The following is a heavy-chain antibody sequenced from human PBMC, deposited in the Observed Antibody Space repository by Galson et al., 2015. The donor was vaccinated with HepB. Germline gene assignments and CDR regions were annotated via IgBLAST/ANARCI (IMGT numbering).Heavy chain of an antibody. Sequence: PALVKPTQTLTLTCTFSGFSLSTSGMCVSWIRQPPGKALEWLARIDWDDDKYYSTSLKTRLTISKDTSKNQVVLTMTNMDPVDTATYYCARTTRIYSSGWYEDRGWFEPWGQGTLVTVSS. CDR2: IDWDDDK. V-gene: IGHV2-70*11. D-gene: IGHD6-19*01. CDR3: ARTTRIYSSGWYEDRGWFEP. CDR1: GFSLSTSGMC. J-gene: IGHJ5*02.